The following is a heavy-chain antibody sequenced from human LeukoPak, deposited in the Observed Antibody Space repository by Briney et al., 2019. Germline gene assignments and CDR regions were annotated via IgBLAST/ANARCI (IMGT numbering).Heavy chain of an antibody. Sequence: PGGSLRLSCAASGFIFRNYWMTWVRQAPGKGLEWVASIKQDGSEKDYVDSVKGRFTISRDNAKNSLHLQMNNLRVEDTAVYYCARDSVPWGQGALVTVSS. J-gene: IGHJ5*02. CDR2: IKQDGSEK. CDR3: ARDSVP. V-gene: IGHV3-7*01. CDR1: GFIFRNYW. D-gene: IGHD3-10*01.